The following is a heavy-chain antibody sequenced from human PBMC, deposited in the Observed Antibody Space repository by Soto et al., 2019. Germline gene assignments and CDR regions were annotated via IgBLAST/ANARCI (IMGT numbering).Heavy chain of an antibody. CDR2: IKQDGSER. CDR3: ARARNIGP. V-gene: IGHV3-7*01. CDR1: GFTFGNYW. J-gene: IGHJ5*02. D-gene: IGHD2-15*01. Sequence: GGSLRLSCAASGFTFGNYWMSWVRQAPGKGPEWVANIKQDGSERNYVDSVKGRFTISRDNAENSLYLQMNSLRVEDTGVYYCARARNIGPWGQGTLVTVYS.